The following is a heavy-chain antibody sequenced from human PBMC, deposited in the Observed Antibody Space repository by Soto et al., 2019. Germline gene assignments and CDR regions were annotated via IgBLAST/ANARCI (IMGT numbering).Heavy chain of an antibody. CDR2: IGTAGDT. CDR3: ARGSCSGGSCYGYAFDI. J-gene: IGHJ3*02. V-gene: IGHV3-13*01. D-gene: IGHD2-15*01. CDR1: GFTFSSYD. Sequence: HPGGSLRLSCAASGFTFSSYDMHWVRQATGKGLEWVSAIGTAGDTYYPGSEKGRFTISRENAKNSLYLQMNSLRSGYTAVYYCARGSCSGGSCYGYAFDIWGQGTMVTV.